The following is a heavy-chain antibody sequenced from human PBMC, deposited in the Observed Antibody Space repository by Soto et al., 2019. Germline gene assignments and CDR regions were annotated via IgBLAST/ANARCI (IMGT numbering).Heavy chain of an antibody. CDR3: ARWVYAFDY. CDR2: ISYDASNK. D-gene: IGHD6-13*01. CDR1: GFTFSTYA. Sequence: SLILSCAASGFTFSTYAMNWVRQAPGKGLEWVAAISYDASNKYYAGSVKGRFTISRDNYKNTLYLQMNSLRTEDTAMYYCARWVYAFDYWGQGTLVTVSS. V-gene: IGHV3-30-3*01. J-gene: IGHJ4*02.